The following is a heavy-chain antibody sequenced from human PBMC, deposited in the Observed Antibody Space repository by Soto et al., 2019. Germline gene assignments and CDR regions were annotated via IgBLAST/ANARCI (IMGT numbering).Heavy chain of an antibody. CDR2: IIPILGIA. CDR1: GGTFSSYT. V-gene: IGHV1-69*02. D-gene: IGHD5-12*01. CDR3: VMGGYDHDFDY. J-gene: IGHJ4*02. Sequence: QVQLVQSGAEVKKPGSSVKVSCKASGGTFSSYTISWVRQAPGQGLEWMGRIIPILGIANYGQKFQGRVTITADKSTSTAYMELSSLRSEDTDVYYCVMGGYDHDFDYWGQGTLVTVSS.